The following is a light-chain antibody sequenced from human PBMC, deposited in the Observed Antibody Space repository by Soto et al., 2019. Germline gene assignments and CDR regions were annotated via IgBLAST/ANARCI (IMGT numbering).Light chain of an antibody. CDR2: DAS. CDR3: QQYNSYS. J-gene: IGKJ1*01. CDR1: QSISTW. V-gene: IGKV1-5*01. Sequence: DIQMTQSPSTLSASVGDRVTITCRASQSISTWLAWYQQKPGKAPKLLIYDASSLQSGVPSRFSGHGSGTDFTLTISSLQPDDFATYYCQQYNSYSFGQGTKVDIK.